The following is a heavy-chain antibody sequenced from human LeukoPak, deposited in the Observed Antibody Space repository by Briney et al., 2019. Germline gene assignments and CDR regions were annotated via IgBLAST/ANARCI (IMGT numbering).Heavy chain of an antibody. CDR2: THASGNS. CDR1: GASISSYS. J-gene: IGHJ4*02. D-gene: IGHD2-2*01. CDR3: ASASPAADY. Sequence: SETLSLTCTVSGASISSYSWSWVRQPAGKGLEWIGHTHASGNSNYSPSLKSRVSMSVDTSKNQFSLKLSSVTAADTAVYYCASASPAADYWGQGTLVTVSS. V-gene: IGHV4-4*07.